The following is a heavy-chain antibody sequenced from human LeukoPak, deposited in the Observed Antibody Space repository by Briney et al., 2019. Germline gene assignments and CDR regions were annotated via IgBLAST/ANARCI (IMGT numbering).Heavy chain of an antibody. CDR3: ARTLHYDILTGYSNYFDY. CDR2: INPNSGGT. J-gene: IGHJ4*02. D-gene: IGHD3-9*01. Sequence: ASVKVSCKASGYTFTGYYMHWVRQAPGRGLEWMGWINPNSGGTNYAQKFQGRVTMTRDTSISTAYMELSRLRSDDTAVYYCARTLHYDILTGYSNYFDYWGQGTLVTVSS. CDR1: GYTFTGYY. V-gene: IGHV1-2*02.